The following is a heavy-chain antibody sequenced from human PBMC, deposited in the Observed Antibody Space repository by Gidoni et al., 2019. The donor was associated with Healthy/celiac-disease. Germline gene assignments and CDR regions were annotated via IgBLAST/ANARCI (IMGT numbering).Heavy chain of an antibody. V-gene: IGHV4-4*02. CDR2: IYHSGST. Sequence: VRQPPGKGLEWIGEIYHSGSTNYNPSLKSRVTISVDKSKNQFSLKLSSVTAADTAVYYCAREVRDYVWGELVGGLDPWGQGTLVTVSS. CDR3: AREVRDYVWGELVGGLDP. D-gene: IGHD3-16*01. J-gene: IGHJ5*02.